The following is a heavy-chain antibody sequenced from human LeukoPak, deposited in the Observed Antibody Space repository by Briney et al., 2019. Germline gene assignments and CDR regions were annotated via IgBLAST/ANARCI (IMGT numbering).Heavy chain of an antibody. Sequence: SVKVSCKASGYTFTGYYMHWVRQAPGQGLEWMGWINPNSGGTNYAQKFQDRVTMTRGTSITTAYMELSRLRFDDTALYYCARSPHILTGENFDYWGQGTLVTVSS. V-gene: IGHV1-2*02. J-gene: IGHJ4*02. D-gene: IGHD3-9*01. CDR1: GYTFTGYY. CDR3: ARSPHILTGENFDY. CDR2: INPNSGGT.